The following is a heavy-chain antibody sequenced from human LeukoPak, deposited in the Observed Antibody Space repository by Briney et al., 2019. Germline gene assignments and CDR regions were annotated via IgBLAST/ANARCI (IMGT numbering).Heavy chain of an antibody. CDR3: AREILTGYAFDI. Sequence: GRSLRLSCVASGFTFSTYAMHWVRQAPGKGLEWVAFISYDGTNKYCADSVKGRFTISRDNSKNTLYLQMNSLRAEDTALYYCAREILTGYAFDIWGQGTMVTFSS. CDR2: ISYDGTNK. J-gene: IGHJ3*02. D-gene: IGHD7-27*01. CDR1: GFTFSTYA. V-gene: IGHV3-30-3*01.